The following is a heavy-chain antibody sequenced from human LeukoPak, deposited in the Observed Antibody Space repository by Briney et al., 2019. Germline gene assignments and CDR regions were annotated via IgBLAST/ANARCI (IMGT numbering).Heavy chain of an antibody. D-gene: IGHD1-1*01. J-gene: IGHJ3*02. V-gene: IGHV4-30-4*01. CDR3: ALEYEGIFDT. Sequence: SETLSLTCTVSGGSISSADHFWTWIRQPPGKGLEWIEYIYYSGSSYYSPSLKSRVNISVDGSKNQFSLKLRSVTVADTAVYYCALEYEGIFDTWGHGPMVPVSS. CDR1: GGSISSADHF. CDR2: IYYSGSS.